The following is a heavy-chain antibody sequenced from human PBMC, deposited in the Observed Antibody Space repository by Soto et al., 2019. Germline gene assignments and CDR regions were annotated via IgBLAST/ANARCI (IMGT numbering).Heavy chain of an antibody. V-gene: IGHV1-69*02. CDR1: GGTFSSYT. CDR2: IIPILGIA. J-gene: IGHJ6*03. CDR3: ARFNRLGARGVDSHRYYYMDV. Sequence: QVQLVQSGAEVKKPGSSVKVSCKASGGTFSSYTISWVRQAPGQGLEWMGRIIPILGIANYAQKFQGRVTITADKSTSTAYMELSSLRSEDTAVYYCARFNRLGARGVDSHRYYYMDVWGKGTTVTVSS. D-gene: IGHD6-6*01.